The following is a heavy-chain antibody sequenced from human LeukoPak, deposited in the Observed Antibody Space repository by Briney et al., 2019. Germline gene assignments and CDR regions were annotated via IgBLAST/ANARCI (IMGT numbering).Heavy chain of an antibody. CDR1: GDSVSNNNYA. V-gene: IGHV6-1*01. CDR3: AGGYAFDV. Sequence: SQTLSLTCAIAGDSVSNNNYAWNWIRQSPSRGLEWLGRTYYRSQWKNDYARSVMGRISVDPDTSKNQFSLHLRSVTPDDTAEYYCAGGYAFDVWGQGTMVTVSS. CDR2: TYYRSQWKN. J-gene: IGHJ3*01.